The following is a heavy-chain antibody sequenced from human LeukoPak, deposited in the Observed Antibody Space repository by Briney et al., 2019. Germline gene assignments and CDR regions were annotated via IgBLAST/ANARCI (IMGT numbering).Heavy chain of an antibody. Sequence: SETLSLTCTVSGGSISSNNYYWGWIRQPPGKGLERIGSIYYSGNTYYNPSLKSRVTISVDTSKNQLSLKLSSVTAADTAVFYCARLWSGLRPPDYWGQGTLVTVSS. V-gene: IGHV4-39*01. CDR3: ARLWSGLRPPDY. J-gene: IGHJ4*02. D-gene: IGHD3-3*01. CDR2: IYYSGNT. CDR1: GGSISSNNYY.